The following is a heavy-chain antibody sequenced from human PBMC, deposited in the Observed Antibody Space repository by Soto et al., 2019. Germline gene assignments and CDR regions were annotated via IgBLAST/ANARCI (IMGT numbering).Heavy chain of an antibody. J-gene: IGHJ3*02. Sequence: QVQLQQSGPGLVKPSQTLSLTCAISGDSVSTNGVAWNWIRLSPSRGLEWLGRTLYRSKWYTDYALSVKSRITINPDTSKNQFSLQLNSVTPEDTAIYYCARGKHSNFDIWGQGTMVAVSS. V-gene: IGHV6-1*01. CDR2: TLYRSKWYT. D-gene: IGHD6-13*01. CDR1: GDSVSTNGVA. CDR3: ARGKHSNFDI.